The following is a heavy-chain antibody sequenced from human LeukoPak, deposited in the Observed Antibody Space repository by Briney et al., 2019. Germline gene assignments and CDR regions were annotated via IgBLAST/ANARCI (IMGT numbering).Heavy chain of an antibody. J-gene: IGHJ4*02. CDR2: ISSSSSYI. CDR1: GFTFSSYS. D-gene: IGHD4-17*01. Sequence: KPGGSLRLSCAASGFTFSSYSMKWLRQAPGKGLEWVSSISSSSSYIYYADSMKGRFTISRDNAKNSLYLQMNSLRAEDTAVYYCARGLDYAYWGQGTLVTVSS. V-gene: IGHV3-21*01. CDR3: ARGLDYAY.